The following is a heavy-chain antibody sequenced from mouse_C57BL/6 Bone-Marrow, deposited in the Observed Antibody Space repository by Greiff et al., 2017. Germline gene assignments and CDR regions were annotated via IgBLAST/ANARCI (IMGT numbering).Heavy chain of an antibody. CDR2: ISYDGSN. V-gene: IGHV3-6*01. D-gene: IGHD3-3*01. CDR1: GYSITSGYY. CDR3: ARARAQNGRAFDF. J-gene: IGHJ2*01. Sequence: ESGPGLVKPSQSLSLTCSVTGYSITSGYYWYWIRQSPENKLGWMGYISYDGSNNYNASLKNRIHITRDTSKNQFYLKLNSVTPEDTATYYCARARAQNGRAFDFWGQGTTLPVSS.